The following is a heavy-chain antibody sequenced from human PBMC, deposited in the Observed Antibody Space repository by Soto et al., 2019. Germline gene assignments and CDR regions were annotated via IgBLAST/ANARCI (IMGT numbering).Heavy chain of an antibody. V-gene: IGHV3-30*04. CDR1: GFTFSHYT. Sequence: QVQLVESGGGVVQPGRSLGLSCAVSGFTFSHYTMHWDRQAPGKRLEWVAVISYDGNSRYYADSVKSRFTISTDNSKNTLYLQMNSPRSEATSVYYCARGGGFCGGDCYKGGVDYWGQGTLVTVSS. CDR2: ISYDGNSR. CDR3: ARGGGFCGGDCYKGGVDY. D-gene: IGHD2-21*02. J-gene: IGHJ4*02.